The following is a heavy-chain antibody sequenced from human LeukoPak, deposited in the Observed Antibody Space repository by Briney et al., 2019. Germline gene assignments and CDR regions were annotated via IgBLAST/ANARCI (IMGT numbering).Heavy chain of an antibody. CDR2: IYTSGST. D-gene: IGHD2-8*01. J-gene: IGHJ4*02. Sequence: SETLSLTCTVSGGSISSYYWSWIRQPAGKGLESIGRIYTSGSTNYNPSLKSRVTMSVDTSKNQFSLKLSSVTAADTAVYYCAKVDLYGTIDYWGQGTLVTVSS. CDR3: AKVDLYGTIDY. V-gene: IGHV4-4*07. CDR1: GGSISSYY.